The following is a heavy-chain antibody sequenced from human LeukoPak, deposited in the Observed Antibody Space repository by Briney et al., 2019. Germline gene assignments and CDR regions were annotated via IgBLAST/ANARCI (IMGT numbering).Heavy chain of an antibody. V-gene: IGHV4-30-2*01. D-gene: IGHD6-19*01. CDR1: GGSISSGGYS. Sequence: PSETLSLTCAVSGGSISSGGYSWSWIRQPPGKGLEWIGYIYHSGSTYYNPSLKSRVTISVDRSKNQFSLKLSSVTAADTAVYYCARVLAVAGTGYFDYWGQGTLVTVSS. CDR2: IYHSGST. CDR3: ARVLAVAGTGYFDY. J-gene: IGHJ4*02.